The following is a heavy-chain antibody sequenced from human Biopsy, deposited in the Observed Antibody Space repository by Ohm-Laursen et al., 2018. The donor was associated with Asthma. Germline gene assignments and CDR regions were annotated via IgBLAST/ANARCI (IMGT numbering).Heavy chain of an antibody. CDR3: ARDFGGWYYFDN. J-gene: IGHJ4*02. V-gene: IGHV4-59*01. D-gene: IGHD3-3*01. Sequence: TLSLTCTVSGGSISGFYWSWIRQPPGKGLEWIGYIYYTGITNYNPSLKSRVSISVDTSKNQFSLKLTSVTAADTAVYYCARDFGGWYYFDNWGQGSLVTVSS. CDR1: GGSISGFY. CDR2: IYYTGIT.